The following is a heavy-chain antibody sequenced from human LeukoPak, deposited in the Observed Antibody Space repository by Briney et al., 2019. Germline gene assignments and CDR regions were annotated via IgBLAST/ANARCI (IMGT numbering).Heavy chain of an antibody. CDR3: ARYCSGGSCFTSSLWFDP. V-gene: IGHV1-69*04. CDR1: GGTFSSYA. CDR2: IIPILGIA. D-gene: IGHD2-15*01. Sequence: ASVKVSCKASGGTFSSYAISWVRQAPGQGLEWMGRIIPILGIANYAQKFQGRVTITADKSTSTAYMELSSLRSEDTAVYYCARYCSGGSCFTSSLWFDPWGQGTLVTVSS. J-gene: IGHJ5*02.